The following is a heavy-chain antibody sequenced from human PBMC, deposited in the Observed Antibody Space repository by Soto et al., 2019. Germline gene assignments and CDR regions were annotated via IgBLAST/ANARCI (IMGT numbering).Heavy chain of an antibody. Sequence: GESLKISCKGSGYSFTSYWIGWMRQMPGKGLEWMGIIYPGDSDTRYSPSFQGQVTISADKSISTAYLQWSSLKASDTAMYYCARLAYYDYVWGSLNSRPDGMDVWGQGTTVTVSS. D-gene: IGHD3-16*01. V-gene: IGHV5-51*01. CDR3: ARLAYYDYVWGSLNSRPDGMDV. J-gene: IGHJ6*02. CDR2: IYPGDSDT. CDR1: GYSFTSYW.